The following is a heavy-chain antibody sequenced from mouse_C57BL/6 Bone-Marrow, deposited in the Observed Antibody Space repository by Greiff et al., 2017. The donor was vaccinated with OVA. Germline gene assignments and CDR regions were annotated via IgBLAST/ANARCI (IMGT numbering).Heavy chain of an antibody. V-gene: IGHV1-74*01. CDR3: AIGAGPAWFAY. CDR2: IHPSDSDT. D-gene: IGHD3-3*01. J-gene: IGHJ3*01. CDR1: GYTFTSYW. Sequence: QVQLQQPGAELVKPGASVKVSCKASGYTFTSYWMHWVKQRPGQGLEWIGRIHPSDSDTNYNQKFKGKTTLTVAKSSRTAYMQLSSLTSEDSAVYYCAIGAGPAWFAYWGQGTLVTVSA.